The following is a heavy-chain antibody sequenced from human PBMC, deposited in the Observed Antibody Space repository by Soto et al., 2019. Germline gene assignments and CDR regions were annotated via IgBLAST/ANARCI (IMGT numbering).Heavy chain of an antibody. CDR2: IYYSGST. D-gene: IGHD3-3*01. Sequence: SETLSLTCTVSGGSISSSSYYWGWIRQPPGKGLEWIGSIYYSGSTYYNPSLKSRVTISVDTSKNQFSLKLSSVTAADTAVYYCARHGGVTIFGVVNIWFDPWGQGTLVTVSS. CDR1: GGSISSSSYY. CDR3: ARHGGVTIFGVVNIWFDP. J-gene: IGHJ5*02. V-gene: IGHV4-39*01.